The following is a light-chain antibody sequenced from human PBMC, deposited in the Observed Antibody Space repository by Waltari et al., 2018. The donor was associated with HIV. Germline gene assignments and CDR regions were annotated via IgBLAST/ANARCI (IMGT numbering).Light chain of an antibody. Sequence: DIVMTQSPDSLAVSLGERATINCKSSQSVLYSSNNKNYLAWYQQKPGQPPKLLIYWASTRESGVPDRFSGSGSGTDFTLTISSLQAEDVAVYYCQQYYSTPQTFGGGTRWRSN. CDR3: QQYYSTPQT. CDR2: WAS. V-gene: IGKV4-1*01. CDR1: QSVLYSSNNKNY. J-gene: IGKJ4*01.